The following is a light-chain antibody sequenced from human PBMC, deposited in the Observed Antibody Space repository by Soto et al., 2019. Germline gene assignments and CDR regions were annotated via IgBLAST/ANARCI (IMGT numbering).Light chain of an antibody. CDR2: EVV. CDR1: KNDIGVYDF. CDR3: KSYAGSNTYV. J-gene: IGLJ1*01. V-gene: IGLV2-8*01. Sequence: QSVLAQPPSASGSPGQSVTISCTGTKNDIGVYDFVSWYQHHPGKAPRLITYEVVQRPSGVPYRFSGSKSGNTASLTVSGLQAADEADYFCKSYAGSNTYVFGRPTKATVL.